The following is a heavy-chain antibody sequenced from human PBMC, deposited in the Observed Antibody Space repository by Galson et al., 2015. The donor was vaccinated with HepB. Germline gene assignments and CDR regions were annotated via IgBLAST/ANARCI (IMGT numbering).Heavy chain of an antibody. V-gene: IGHV1-3*01. J-gene: IGHJ4*02. CDR2: INAGNGNT. Sequence: SVTVSCKASGYTFTSYAMHWVRQAPGQRLEWMGWINAGNGNTKYSQKFQGRVTITRDTSASTAYMELSSLRSEDTAVYYCARDRMVRGVNYFDYWGQGTLVPVSS. CDR1: GYTFTSYA. D-gene: IGHD3-10*01. CDR3: ARDRMVRGVNYFDY.